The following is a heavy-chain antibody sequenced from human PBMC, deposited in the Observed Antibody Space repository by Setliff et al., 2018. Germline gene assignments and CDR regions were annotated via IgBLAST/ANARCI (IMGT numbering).Heavy chain of an antibody. D-gene: IGHD2-21*01. CDR1: GFSFSDYA. CDR2: GSTGKT. J-gene: IGHJ4*02. V-gene: IGHV3-23*01. Sequence: LRLSCAASGFSFSDYAMSWVRQAPRKGLEWVSGGSTGKTDYADSVKGRFTMSRDSSTNTLYLQMNSLRPDDAAMYYCARDLFRNSGGLYCWGQGTLVTVSS. CDR3: ARDLFRNSGGLYC.